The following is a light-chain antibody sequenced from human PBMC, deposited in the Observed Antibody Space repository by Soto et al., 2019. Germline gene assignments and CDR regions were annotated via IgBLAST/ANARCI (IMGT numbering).Light chain of an antibody. CDR1: NIGGKS. V-gene: IGLV3-21*02. CDR2: DDS. CDR3: HVWDSSSDHYV. Sequence: SYELTQPPSVSVAPGQTARITCGGNNIGGKSVHWYQQKPGQAPVLVVYDDSDRPSGIPDRFSGSNSGDTATLTIRRVEAGDEADCYCHVWDSSSDHYVFGTGTKGTVL. J-gene: IGLJ1*01.